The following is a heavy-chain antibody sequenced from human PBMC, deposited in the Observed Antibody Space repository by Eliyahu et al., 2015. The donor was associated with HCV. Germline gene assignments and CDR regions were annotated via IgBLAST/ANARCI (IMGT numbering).Heavy chain of an antibody. CDR1: GFTFSSXS. J-gene: IGHJ4*02. Sequence: EVQLVESGGGLVKPGGSLRLSCAASGFTFSSXSMNWVRQAPGKGLEWVSSISSSSSYIYYADSVKGRFTISRDNAKNSLYLQMNSLRAEDTAVYYCARTYCSGGSCYHWGFDYWGQGTLVTVSS. D-gene: IGHD2-15*01. V-gene: IGHV3-21*01. CDR3: ARTYCSGGSCYHWGFDY. CDR2: ISSSSSYI.